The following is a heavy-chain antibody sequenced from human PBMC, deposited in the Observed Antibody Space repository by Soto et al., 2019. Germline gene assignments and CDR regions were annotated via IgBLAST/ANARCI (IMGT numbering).Heavy chain of an antibody. CDR3: ARGGSMIRGRNFFDA. D-gene: IGHD3-10*01. Sequence: PSCTMALTCKVSRVRISEYSWSWDQQTPGKGLEWIGNYFDGGRTMYNPSLKSRVTISVDASKNLFSLELSSVTAADTSVYHCARGGSMIRGRNFFDAWGQGVPVTVSS. CDR2: YFDGGRT. CDR1: RVRISEYS. V-gene: IGHV4-59*12. J-gene: IGHJ4*02.